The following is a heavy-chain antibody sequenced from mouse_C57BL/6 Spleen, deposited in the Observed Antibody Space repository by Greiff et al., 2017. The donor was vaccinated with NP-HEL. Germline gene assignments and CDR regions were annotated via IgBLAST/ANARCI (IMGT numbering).Heavy chain of an antibody. CDR3: ARGRQSYAMDY. J-gene: IGHJ4*01. D-gene: IGHD6-1*01. CDR2: IDPSDSYT. CDR1: GYTFTSYW. Sequence: QVQLQQPGAELVKPGASVKLSCKASGYTFTSYWMQWVKQRPGQGLEWIGEIDPSDSYTNYNQKFKGKATLTVDTSSSTAYMQLSSLTSEDSAVYYCARGRQSYAMDYWGQGTSVTVSS. V-gene: IGHV1-50*01.